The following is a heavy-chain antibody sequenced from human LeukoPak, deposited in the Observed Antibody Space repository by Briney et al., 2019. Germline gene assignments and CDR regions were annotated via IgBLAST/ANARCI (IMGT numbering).Heavy chain of an antibody. Sequence: GGSLRLSCTASGFTFSNYWMSWVRQTPEKGLEWVANMKQDGSETVYVDSVKGRFTISRDNAQSSLYLQMNSLRAEDTAVYYCARDPYSSSWSYGMDVWGQGTAVTVSS. D-gene: IGHD6-13*01. CDR3: ARDPYSSSWSYGMDV. V-gene: IGHV3-7*05. CDR2: MKQDGSET. CDR1: GFTFSNYW. J-gene: IGHJ6*02.